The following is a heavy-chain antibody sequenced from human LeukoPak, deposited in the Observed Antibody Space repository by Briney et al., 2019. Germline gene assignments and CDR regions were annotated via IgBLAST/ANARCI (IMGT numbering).Heavy chain of an antibody. J-gene: IGHJ4*02. Sequence: GASVKVSCKASGYTFTSYAMHWVRQAPGQRLEWMGWINAGNGNTKYSQEFQGRVTITRDTSASTAYMELSSLRSEDTAVYYCARDGGGGSYYFDYWGQGTLVTVSS. CDR3: ARDGGGGSYYFDY. D-gene: IGHD1-26*01. CDR1: GYTFTSYA. V-gene: IGHV1-3*03. CDR2: INAGNGNT.